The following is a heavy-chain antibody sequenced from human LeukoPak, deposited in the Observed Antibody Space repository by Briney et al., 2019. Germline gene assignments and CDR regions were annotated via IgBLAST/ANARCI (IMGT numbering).Heavy chain of an antibody. J-gene: IGHJ6*03. V-gene: IGHV4-4*07. D-gene: IGHD3-22*01. Sequence: SSETLSLTCTVSGGSISSYYWSWIRQPAGKGLEWIGRIYTSGSTNYNPSLKSRVTMSVDPSKNQFSLKLSSVTAADTAVYYCARVNRNDYDSSGYYSSYYYYYMDVWGKGTTVTVSS. CDR3: ARVNRNDYDSSGYYSSYYYYYMDV. CDR2: IYTSGST. CDR1: GGSISSYY.